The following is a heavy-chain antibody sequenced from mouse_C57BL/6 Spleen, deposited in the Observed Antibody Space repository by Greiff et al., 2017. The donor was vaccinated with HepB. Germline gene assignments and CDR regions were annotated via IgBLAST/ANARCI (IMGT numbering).Heavy chain of an antibody. CDR3: TNYYGSSYVY. D-gene: IGHD1-1*01. J-gene: IGHJ2*01. CDR2: IDPENGDT. V-gene: IGHV14-4*01. Sequence: EVQLQQSGPELVRPGASVKLSCTASGFNIKDDYMHWVKQRPEQGLEWIGWIDPENGDTEYASKFQGKATITADTSSNTAYLQLSSLTSEDTAVYYCTNYYGSSYVYWGQGTTLTVSS. CDR1: GFNIKDDY.